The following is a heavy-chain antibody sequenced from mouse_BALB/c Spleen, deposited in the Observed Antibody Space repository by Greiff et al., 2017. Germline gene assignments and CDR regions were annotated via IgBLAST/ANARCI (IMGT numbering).Heavy chain of an antibody. J-gene: IGHJ3*01. V-gene: IGHV1S81*02. CDR3: ARLEHYGSSWVAY. Sequence: QVQLQQPGAELVKPGASVKLSCKASGYTFTSYWMHWVKQRPGQGLEWIGEINPSNGRTNYNEKFKSKATLTVDKSSSTAYMQLSSLTSEDSAVYYCARLEHYGSSWVAYWGQGTLVTVSA. CDR2: INPSNGRT. D-gene: IGHD1-1*01. CDR1: GYTFTSYW.